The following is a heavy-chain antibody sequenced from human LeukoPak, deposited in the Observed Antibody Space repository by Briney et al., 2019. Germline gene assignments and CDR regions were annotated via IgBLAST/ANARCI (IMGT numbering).Heavy chain of an antibody. CDR3: AKDLNPVLVQYFQH. CDR2: IRYDGSNK. V-gene: IGHV3-30*02. J-gene: IGHJ1*01. CDR1: GFTFSSYG. D-gene: IGHD3-3*01. Sequence: GGSLRLSCAASGFTFSSYGMHWVRQAPGKGLEGVAFIRYDGSNKYYADSVKGRFTISRDNSKNTLYLQMNSLRAEDTAVYYCAKDLNPVLVQYFQHWGQGTLVTVSS.